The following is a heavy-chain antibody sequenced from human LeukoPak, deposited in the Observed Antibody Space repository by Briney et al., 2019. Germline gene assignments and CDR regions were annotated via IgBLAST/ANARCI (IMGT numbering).Heavy chain of an antibody. CDR3: ARDPNGDYIGAFDM. Sequence: GRSLRLSCAASGFTFSNYAMHWVRQAPGKGLEWVALMSYDGSSKYYADSVKGRFTISRDNSKNTLYLQMNSLRAEDTATYYCARDPNGDYIGAFDMWGQGTMVTVS. CDR1: GFTFSNYA. J-gene: IGHJ3*02. D-gene: IGHD4-17*01. CDR2: MSYDGSSK. V-gene: IGHV3-30-3*01.